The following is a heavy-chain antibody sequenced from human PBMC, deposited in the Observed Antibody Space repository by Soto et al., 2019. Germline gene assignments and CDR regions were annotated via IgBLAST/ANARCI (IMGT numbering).Heavy chain of an antibody. CDR3: AIALQGLRPLGVY. J-gene: IGHJ4*02. CDR2: MNPNSGNT. V-gene: IGHV1-8*01. CDR1: GYTFTSYV. Sequence: GASMKVSCKASGYTFTSYVINSVRQATGQGLERMGWMNPNSGNTGYAQKFQGRVTMTRNTSISTAYMELSSLRSDDTAVYYCAIALQGLRPLGVYWGQGTLVNV. D-gene: IGHD3-16*01.